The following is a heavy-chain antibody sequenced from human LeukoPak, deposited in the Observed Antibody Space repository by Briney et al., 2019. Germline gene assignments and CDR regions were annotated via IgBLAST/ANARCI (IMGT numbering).Heavy chain of an antibody. V-gene: IGHV3-33*08. Sequence: PGGSLRLSCAASGFTFSNYAMNWVRQAPGKGLEWVAVIWYDGSKKYYADSVKGRFTISRDNSKNTLYLQMNSLRAEDTAVYYCARRDGDNDRGFDYWGQGTLVTVSS. J-gene: IGHJ4*02. CDR1: GFTFSNYA. CDR3: ARRDGDNDRGFDY. D-gene: IGHD4-23*01. CDR2: IWYDGSKK.